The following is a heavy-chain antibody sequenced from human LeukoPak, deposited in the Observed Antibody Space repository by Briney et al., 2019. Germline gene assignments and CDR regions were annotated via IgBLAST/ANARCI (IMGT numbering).Heavy chain of an antibody. D-gene: IGHD2-8*01. Sequence: PGGSLRLSCAASGFTFSSYAMHWVRQAPGKGLEWVAVISYDGSNKYYADSVKGRFTISRDNSKNTLYLQMNSLRAEDTAVYYCARDSMDCTNGVCYGHWAIDGEYYYYYYGMDVWGQGTTVTVSS. CDR2: ISYDGSNK. CDR3: ARDSMDCTNGVCYGHWAIDGEYYYYYYGMDV. J-gene: IGHJ6*02. V-gene: IGHV3-30-3*01. CDR1: GFTFSSYA.